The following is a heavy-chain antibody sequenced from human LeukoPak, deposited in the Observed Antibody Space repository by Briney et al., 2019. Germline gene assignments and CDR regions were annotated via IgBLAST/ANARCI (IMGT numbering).Heavy chain of an antibody. V-gene: IGHV4-4*07. D-gene: IGHD3-22*01. CDR2: IYTSGST. CDR1: GGSFSGYY. CDR3: ARDSQYYYDSSGYPLFDY. J-gene: IGHJ4*02. Sequence: SGTLSLTCAVYGGSFSGYYWSWIRQPAGKGLEWIGRIYTSGSTNYNPSLKSRVTISVDTSKNQFSLKLSSVTAADTAVYFCARDSQYYYDSSGYPLFDYWGQGTLVTVSS.